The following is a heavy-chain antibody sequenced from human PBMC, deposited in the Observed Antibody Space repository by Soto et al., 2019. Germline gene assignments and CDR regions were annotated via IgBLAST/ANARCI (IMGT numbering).Heavy chain of an antibody. CDR3: AKGPQGGYYDSGSFYSSVY. Sequence: PSETLSLTCAVYGGSFNGYYCSWIRQPPGKGLEWIGEINHSGSANYNPTFKSRVSISVDTSKNQLSLQLSSVTAADTAVYYCAKGPQGGYYDSGSFYSSVYWGQGTLVTVSS. J-gene: IGHJ4*02. V-gene: IGHV4-34*01. CDR1: GGSFNGYY. D-gene: IGHD3-10*01. CDR2: INHSGSA.